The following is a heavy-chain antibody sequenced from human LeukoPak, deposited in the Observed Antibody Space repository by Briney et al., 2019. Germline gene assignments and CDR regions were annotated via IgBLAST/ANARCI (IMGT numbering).Heavy chain of an antibody. CDR1: GFTFSTYG. J-gene: IGHJ4*02. Sequence: RGSLRLSCAASGFTFSTYGMHWVRQAPGKGLEWVAFIRYDGRNKYYADSVKGRFTISRDNSKNTLYLQMSSLRAEDTAVYYCAKGPEVRGVIVILKTGEKGALDYWGQGTLVTVSS. CDR2: IRYDGRNK. D-gene: IGHD3-10*01. CDR3: AKGPEVRGVIVILKTGEKGALDY. V-gene: IGHV3-30*02.